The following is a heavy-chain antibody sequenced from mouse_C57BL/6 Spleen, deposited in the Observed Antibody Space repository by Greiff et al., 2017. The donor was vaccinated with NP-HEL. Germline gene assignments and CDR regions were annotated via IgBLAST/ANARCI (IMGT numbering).Heavy chain of an antibody. J-gene: IGHJ3*01. D-gene: IGHD2-3*01. Sequence: VQLQQPGAELVKPGASVKLSCKASGYTFTSYWMQWVKQRPGQGLEWIGEIDPSDSYTNYNQKFKGKATLTVDKSSSTAYMQLSSLTSEDSAVYYCARWGLLAFAYWGQGTLVTVSA. CDR1: GYTFTSYW. V-gene: IGHV1-50*01. CDR3: ARWGLLAFAY. CDR2: IDPSDSYT.